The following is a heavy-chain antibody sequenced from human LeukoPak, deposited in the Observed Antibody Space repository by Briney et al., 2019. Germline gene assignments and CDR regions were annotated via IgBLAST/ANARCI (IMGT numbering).Heavy chain of an antibody. CDR3: ARWGVVVPAAVFPDI. CDR2: ISAYNGNT. J-gene: IGHJ3*02. Sequence: GASVKVSCKASVYTFTNYGVSWVRQAPGQGLEWMGWISAYNGNTNYAQKLQGRVTMTKATSTSTAYMELRSLRSDATAVYYCARWGVVVPAAVFPDIWGRGTMVTVSS. D-gene: IGHD2-2*01. CDR1: VYTFTNYG. V-gene: IGHV1-18*01.